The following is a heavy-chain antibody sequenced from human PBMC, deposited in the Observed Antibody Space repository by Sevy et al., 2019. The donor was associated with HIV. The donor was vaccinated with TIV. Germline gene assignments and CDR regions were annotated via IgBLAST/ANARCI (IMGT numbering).Heavy chain of an antibody. Sequence: ASVKVSCKASGYTFSSYDINWVRQATGQGLEWMGWMNPKSGNSGYAQKFQGRVTIIMNTSISTAYMDLSSLRSEDTAVYYCASSNSGQYYYHYYGMDVWGQGTTVTVSS. D-gene: IGHD1-26*01. CDR2: MNPKSGNS. CDR1: GYTFSSYD. V-gene: IGHV1-8*01. J-gene: IGHJ6*02. CDR3: ASSNSGQYYYHYYGMDV.